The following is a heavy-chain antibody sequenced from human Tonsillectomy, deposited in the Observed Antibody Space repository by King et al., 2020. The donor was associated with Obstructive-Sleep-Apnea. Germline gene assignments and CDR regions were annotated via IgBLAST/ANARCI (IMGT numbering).Heavy chain of an antibody. CDR3: AGLSGYYSPGFDS. J-gene: IGHJ4*02. D-gene: IGHD3-22*01. Sequence: VQLVESGGGLVQPGGSLRLSCAASGFTFSNYDMNWVRQAPGKGLEWVSYIRSSSSTIYYADSVKGRFTISRDNAKNSLYLQMNSLRAEDTAVYYCAGLSGYYSPGFDSWGQGTLVTVSS. CDR1: GFTFSNYD. CDR2: IRSSSSTI. V-gene: IGHV3-48*04.